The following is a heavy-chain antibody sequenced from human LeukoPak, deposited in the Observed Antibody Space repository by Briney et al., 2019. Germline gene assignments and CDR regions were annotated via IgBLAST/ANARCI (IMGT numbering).Heavy chain of an antibody. CDR1: GGSISSGSYY. Sequence: SQTLSLTCTVSGGSISSGSYYWSWIRQPAGKGLEWIGRIYTSGSTNYNPSLKSRVTISVDTSKNQFSLRLSSVTAADTAVYYCARFGARRLVRGYYYYMDVWGKGTTVTVSS. D-gene: IGHD2-8*02. J-gene: IGHJ6*03. CDR2: IYTSGST. CDR3: ARFGARRLVRGYYYYMDV. V-gene: IGHV4-61*02.